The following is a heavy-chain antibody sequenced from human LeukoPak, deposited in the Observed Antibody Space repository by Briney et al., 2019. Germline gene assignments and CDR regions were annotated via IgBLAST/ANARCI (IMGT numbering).Heavy chain of an antibody. CDR1: GFTFSSHW. J-gene: IGHJ5*02. CDR3: ARVKLATQTAWFDP. V-gene: IGHV3-74*01. Sequence: GGSLRLSCAASGFTFSSHWMHWVRQAPGKGLVWVSRFNSDASSTSYADAVKGRFTISRDNAKNTLYLQMNSLRAEDTAVYYCARVKLATQTAWFDPWGQGTLVTVSS. CDR2: FNSDASST. D-gene: IGHD6-13*01.